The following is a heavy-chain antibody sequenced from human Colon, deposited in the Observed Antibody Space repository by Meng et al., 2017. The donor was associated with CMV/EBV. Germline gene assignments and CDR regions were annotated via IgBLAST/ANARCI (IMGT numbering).Heavy chain of an antibody. CDR1: GGSFSGYY. V-gene: IGHV4-34*01. CDR3: ARGNGYFDY. Sequence: SETLSLTCAVYGGSFSGYYWSWIRQPPGKGLEWIGEINHSGSTNYNPSLKSRVTISVDTSKNQFSLKLSSVTAADTAVYYCARGNGYFDYWGQGTLVTVSS. J-gene: IGHJ4*02. CDR2: INHSGST.